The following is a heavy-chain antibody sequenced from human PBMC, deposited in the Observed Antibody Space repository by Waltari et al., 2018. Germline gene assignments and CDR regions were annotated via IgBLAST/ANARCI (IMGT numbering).Heavy chain of an antibody. V-gene: IGHV3-48*04. Sequence: EVQLVESGGGLVQPGGSLRLPCAASGVSFSSYDRNWVRQAPGKGLEWVSYISGSSSPIYYADSVKGRFTISRDNAKNSLYLQMNSLRAEDTAVYYCARRKAFDIWGQGTMVTVSS. CDR1: GVSFSSYD. CDR3: ARRKAFDI. J-gene: IGHJ3*02. CDR2: ISGSSSPI.